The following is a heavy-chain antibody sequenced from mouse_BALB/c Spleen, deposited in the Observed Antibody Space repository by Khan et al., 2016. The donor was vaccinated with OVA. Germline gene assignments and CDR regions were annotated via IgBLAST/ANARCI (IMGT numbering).Heavy chain of an antibody. D-gene: IGHD3-1*01. J-gene: IGHJ2*01. V-gene: IGHV1-77*01. CDR3: ARAGASYFDY. CDR1: GYPFTDYY. Sequence: VQLQQSGAELARPGASVNLSCKASGYPFTDYYIDWVKQRTGQGLEWIGEIFPGSGITHYNEKFKGKATLTADKSSSTVYMQLISLTAEDSAVYFCARAGASYFDYWGQGTTLTVSS. CDR2: IFPGSGIT.